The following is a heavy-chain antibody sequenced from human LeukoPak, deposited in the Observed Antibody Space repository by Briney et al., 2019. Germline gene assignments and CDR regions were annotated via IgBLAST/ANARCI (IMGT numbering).Heavy chain of an antibody. V-gene: IGHV1-69*05. D-gene: IGHD3-10*01. CDR1: GGTFSSYA. CDR2: IIPIFGTA. Sequence: GASVKVSCKASGGTFSSYAISWVRQAPGQGLEWMGGIIPIFGTANYSQTFQGRVTITTDESTSTAYMELSSLRSEDTAVYYCASTSELLWFGELYYFDYWGQGTLVTVSS. CDR3: ASTSELLWFGELYYFDY. J-gene: IGHJ4*02.